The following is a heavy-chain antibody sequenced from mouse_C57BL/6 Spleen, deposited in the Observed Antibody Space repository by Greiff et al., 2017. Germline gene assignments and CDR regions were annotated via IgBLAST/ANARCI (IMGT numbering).Heavy chain of an antibody. J-gene: IGHJ4*01. CDR3: ARGLSAYAMDY. CDR2: ISYSGST. Sequence: DVQLVESGPGMVKPSQSLSLTCTVTGYSITSGYDWHWIRHFPGNKLEWMGYISYSGSTNYNPSLKSRISITHDTSKNHFFLKLNSVPTEDTATYYCARGLSAYAMDYWGQGTSVTVSS. V-gene: IGHV3-1*01. CDR1: GYSITSGYD.